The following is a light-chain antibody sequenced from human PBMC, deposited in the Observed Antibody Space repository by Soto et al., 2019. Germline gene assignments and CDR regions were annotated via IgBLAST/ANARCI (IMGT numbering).Light chain of an antibody. Sequence: PGERATLSCRASQSVSSYLAWYQQKPGQAPRLLIYDASNRATGIPARFSGSGSGTDFTLTISSLEPEDFAVYYCQQRSNWPPKYTFGQATKLEIK. CDR2: DAS. J-gene: IGKJ2*01. CDR1: QSVSSY. V-gene: IGKV3-11*01. CDR3: QQRSNWPPKYT.